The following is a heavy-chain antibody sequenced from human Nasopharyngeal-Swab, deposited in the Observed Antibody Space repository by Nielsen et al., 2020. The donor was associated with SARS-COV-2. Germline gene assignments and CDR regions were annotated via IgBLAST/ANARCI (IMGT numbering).Heavy chain of an antibody. CDR3: AKDLPEGWNSYLWYFDL. CDR2: IHSDGTST. D-gene: IGHD1-1*01. Sequence: GGALKISRAASGVNFSRYFMKWVGQAPGRGGEWVSVIHSDGTSTKYADSVKGRFTISRDNSKDTLYLQMNSLRAEDTAVYYCAKDLPEGWNSYLWYFDLWGRGTLVTVSS. J-gene: IGHJ2*01. CDR1: GVNFSRYF. V-gene: IGHV3-23*03.